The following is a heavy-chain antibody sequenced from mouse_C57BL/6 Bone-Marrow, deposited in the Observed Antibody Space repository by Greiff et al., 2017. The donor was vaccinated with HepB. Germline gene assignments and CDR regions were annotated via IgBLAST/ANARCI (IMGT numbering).Heavy chain of an antibody. Sequence: VQLKESVAELVRPGASVKLSCTASGFNIKNTYMHWVKQRPEQGLEWIGRIDPANGNTKYAPKFQGKATITADTSSNTAYLQLSSLTSEDTAIYYCARDYVSSYDYYAMDYWGQGTSVTVSS. CDR3: ARDYVSSYDYYAMDY. CDR2: IDPANGNT. D-gene: IGHD1-1*01. V-gene: IGHV14-3*01. CDR1: GFNIKNTY. J-gene: IGHJ4*01.